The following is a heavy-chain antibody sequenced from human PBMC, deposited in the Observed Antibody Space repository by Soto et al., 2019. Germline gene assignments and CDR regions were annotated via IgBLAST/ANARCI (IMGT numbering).Heavy chain of an antibody. V-gene: IGHV3-30-3*01. J-gene: IGHJ3*02. CDR2: ISYDGSNK. CDR1: GFTFSSYA. CDR3: ARKGYSSSKDALDI. Sequence: QVQLVESGGGVVQPGRSLRLSCAASGFTFSSYAMHWVRQAPGKGLEWVAVISYDGSNKYYADSVKGRFTISRDNSKNTLYLRVNGLRAEDTAVYYCARKGYSSSKDALDIWGQGTMVTVSS. D-gene: IGHD6-6*01.